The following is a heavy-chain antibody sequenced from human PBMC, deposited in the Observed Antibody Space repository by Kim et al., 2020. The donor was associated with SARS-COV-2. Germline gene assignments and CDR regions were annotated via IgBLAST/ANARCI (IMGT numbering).Heavy chain of an antibody. V-gene: IGHV3-7*01. D-gene: IGHD2-21*02. CDR1: GFTFSRSW. CDR2: INKDGSQR. CDR3: ARGPSNCGGDCYSYFDY. J-gene: IGHJ4*02. Sequence: GGSLRLSCAASGFTFSRSWMTWVRQAPGRGLEWVANINKDGSQRDYVDSLKGRFTISRDNAKNSLYLQMNSLRAEDTAMYYCARGPSNCGGDCYSYFDYWGQGTLVTVSS.